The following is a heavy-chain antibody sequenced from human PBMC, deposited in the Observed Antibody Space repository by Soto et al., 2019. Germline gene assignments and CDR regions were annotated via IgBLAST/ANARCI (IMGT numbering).Heavy chain of an antibody. V-gene: IGHV1-69*13. CDR1: GGTFSSYA. J-gene: IGHJ6*02. D-gene: IGHD4-4*01. CDR3: ARALTVTTRGYYYYGMDV. CDR2: IIPIFGTA. Sequence: SVKVSCKASGGTFSSYAISWVRQAPGQGLEWMGGIIPIFGTANYAQKFQGRVTITADESTSTAYMELSSLRSEDTAVYYCARALTVTTRGYYYYGMDVWGQGTTVTV.